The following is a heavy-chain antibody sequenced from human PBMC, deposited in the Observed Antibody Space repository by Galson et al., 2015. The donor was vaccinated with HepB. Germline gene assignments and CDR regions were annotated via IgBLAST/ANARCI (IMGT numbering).Heavy chain of an antibody. D-gene: IGHD1-14*01. J-gene: IGHJ3*01. Sequence: SLRLSCAASGFTVSGTYMIWVRRAPGKGLECVSPIESGGKKYYIDSVKGRFTISRDNSLNTMSLQLNSLRAEDSGVYYCAVSGTPGGFDFWGQGTMVTVSS. CDR3: AVSGTPGGFDF. CDR2: IESGGKK. V-gene: IGHV3-66*01. CDR1: GFTVSGTY.